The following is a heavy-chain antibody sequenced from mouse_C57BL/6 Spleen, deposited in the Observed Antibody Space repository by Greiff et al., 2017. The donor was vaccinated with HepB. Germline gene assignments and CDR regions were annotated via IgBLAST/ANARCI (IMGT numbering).Heavy chain of an antibody. CDR2: IDPSDSYT. CDR1: GYTFTSYW. D-gene: IGHD3-3*01. J-gene: IGHJ4*01. CDR3: ARRGGQLYAMDY. Sequence: QVQLQQPGAELVMPGASVKLSCKASGYTFTSYWMHWVKQRPGQGLEWIGEIDPSDSYTNYNQKFKGKSTLTVDKSSSTAYMQLSSLKSEDSAVYYCARRGGQLYAMDYWGQGTSVTVSS. V-gene: IGHV1-69*01.